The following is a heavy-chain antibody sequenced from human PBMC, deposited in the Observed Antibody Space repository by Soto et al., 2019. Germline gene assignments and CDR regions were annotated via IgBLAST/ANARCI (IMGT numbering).Heavy chain of an antibody. J-gene: IGHJ6*02. CDR3: AREPYVDIVPYCTDV. CDR2: IYYSGST. D-gene: IGHD5-12*01. Sequence: PSETLSRSCAVSGCSISSGAYYWSGLRRPPGKGLEWIGYIYYSGSTYYNPSLKSRVTISVDTSKNQFSLKLRSVTSADTAVYYCAREPYVDIVPYCTDVWGQGTTVTVAS. V-gene: IGHV4-30-4*01. CDR1: GCSISSGAYY.